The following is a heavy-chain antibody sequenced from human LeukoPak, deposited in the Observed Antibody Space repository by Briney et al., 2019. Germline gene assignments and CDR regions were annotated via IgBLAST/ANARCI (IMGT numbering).Heavy chain of an antibody. Sequence: TSSETLSLTCTVSGGSISSGGYYWSWIRQHPGKGLEWIGYIYYSGSTYYNPSLKSRVTISVDTSKNQFSLKLSSVTAADTAVYYCARGLQNDAFDIWGQGTMVTVSS. J-gene: IGHJ3*02. CDR1: GGSISSGGYY. CDR2: IYYSGST. CDR3: ARGLQNDAFDI. V-gene: IGHV4-31*03.